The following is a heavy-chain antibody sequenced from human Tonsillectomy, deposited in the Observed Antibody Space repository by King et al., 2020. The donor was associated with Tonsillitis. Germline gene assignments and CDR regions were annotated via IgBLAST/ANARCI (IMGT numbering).Heavy chain of an antibody. CDR1: GFTLSDFW. D-gene: IGHD1-26*01. Sequence: VQLVESGGGLVQPGGSLRLSCAASGFTLSDFWMHWVRQAPGKGLVWVSRINGDGSITTYADSVKGRFSISRDNAKNTLYLQMNSLRADDTAVYYCARAGSGGGYYHWGQGTLVTVSP. V-gene: IGHV3-74*01. CDR2: INGDGSIT. J-gene: IGHJ4*02. CDR3: ARAGSGGGYYH.